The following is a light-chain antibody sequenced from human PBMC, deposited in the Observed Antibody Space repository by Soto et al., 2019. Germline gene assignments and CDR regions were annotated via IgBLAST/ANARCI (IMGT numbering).Light chain of an antibody. J-gene: IGLJ3*02. CDR3: SSYTSYTTLWV. Sequence: QSVLTQPASVSGSPGQSITISCTGTGSDIGNYNYVSWYQQHPGKAPKLMIYGVSNRPSGVSNRFSGSKSGNAASLTISGLQAEDEADYYCSSYTSYTTLWVFGGGTKLTVL. CDR1: GSDIGNYNY. CDR2: GVS. V-gene: IGLV2-14*01.